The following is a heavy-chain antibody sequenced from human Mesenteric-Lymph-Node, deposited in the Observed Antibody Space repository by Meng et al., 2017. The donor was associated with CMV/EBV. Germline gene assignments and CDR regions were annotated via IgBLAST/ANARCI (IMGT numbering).Heavy chain of an antibody. CDR1: GYTLTELS. J-gene: IGHJ4*02. Sequence: ASVKVSCKVSGYTLTELSMHWVRQAPGKGLEGMGGFDPEDGETIHAQKFQGRVTMTEDTSTDTAYMELSSLRSEDTAVYYCATSSYDSSGAIDYWGQGTLVTVSS. CDR2: FDPEDGET. D-gene: IGHD3-22*01. CDR3: ATSSYDSSGAIDY. V-gene: IGHV1-24*01.